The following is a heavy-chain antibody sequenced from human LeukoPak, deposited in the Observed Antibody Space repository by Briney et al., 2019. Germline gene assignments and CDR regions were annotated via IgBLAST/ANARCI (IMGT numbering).Heavy chain of an antibody. CDR3: PRSRGFLEWLSIDY. D-gene: IGHD3-3*01. J-gene: IGHJ4*02. CDR2: IYYSGST. V-gene: IGHV4-39*01. CDR1: GGSISSSSYY. Sequence: SETLSLTCTVSGGSISSSSYYWGWIRPPPGKGLSWMGSIYYSGSTYYNPSLRSRVTISLDHPKTQFSLRLSSVTVATTPVYYCPRSRGFLEWLSIDYWGQGTLVTVSS.